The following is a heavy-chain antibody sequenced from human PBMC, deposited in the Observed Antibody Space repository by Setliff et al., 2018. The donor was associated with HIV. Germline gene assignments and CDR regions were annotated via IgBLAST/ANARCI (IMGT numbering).Heavy chain of an antibody. Sequence: LSLTCAVYGGSFSGYYWSWIRQPPGKGLEWIGEINHSGSTNYNPSLKSRVTISVDTSKDQFSLKLSSVTAADTAVYYCARWFCTNGVCYTGAVAGTYLDPWGQGTLVTVSS. CDR1: GGSFSGYY. CDR3: ARWFCTNGVCYTGAVAGTYLDP. V-gene: IGHV4-34*01. D-gene: IGHD2-8*01. CDR2: INHSGST. J-gene: IGHJ5*02.